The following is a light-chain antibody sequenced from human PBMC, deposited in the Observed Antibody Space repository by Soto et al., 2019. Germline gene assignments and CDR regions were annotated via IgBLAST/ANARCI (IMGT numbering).Light chain of an antibody. CDR1: SSDVGGYNY. CDR3: SSYTSSSTLYV. CDR2: GVS. V-gene: IGLV2-14*01. Sequence: QSVLTQPASVSGSPGQSITISCTGTSSDVGGYNYVSWYQQHPGEAPKLMIYGVSNRPSGVSNRFSGSKSGNTASLTISGLQAEDEADYYCSSYTSSSTLYVFGNGTKVTVL. J-gene: IGLJ1*01.